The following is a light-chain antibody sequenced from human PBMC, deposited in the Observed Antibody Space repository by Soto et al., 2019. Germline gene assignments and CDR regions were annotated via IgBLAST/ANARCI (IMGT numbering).Light chain of an antibody. V-gene: IGKV3-15*01. CDR1: ESVSIN. CDR3: QQYNNWPRT. J-gene: IGKJ1*01. Sequence: EIVMTQSPAPLSVSPGERDTLSCRANESVSINLAWYQQKPGQAPRLLFYGASTRATDIPARFSGTGSGTEFTLTISSLQSEDFGVYYCQQYNNWPRTLGQGTKVDIK. CDR2: GAS.